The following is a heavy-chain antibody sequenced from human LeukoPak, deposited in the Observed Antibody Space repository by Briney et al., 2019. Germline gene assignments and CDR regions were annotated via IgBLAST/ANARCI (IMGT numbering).Heavy chain of an antibody. CDR1: GGSISTYD. V-gene: IGHV4-59*01. D-gene: IGHD6-13*01. CDR2: IYYIGST. CDR3: ARGTSWGYYYMDV. J-gene: IGHJ6*03. Sequence: SETLSLTCTVSGGSISTYDWSWIRQPPGKGLEWIAYIYYIGSTNYNPSLESRVTVSVDTSKNQFSLNVTSVTAADTAVYYCARGTSWGYYYMDVWGKGTTVTISS.